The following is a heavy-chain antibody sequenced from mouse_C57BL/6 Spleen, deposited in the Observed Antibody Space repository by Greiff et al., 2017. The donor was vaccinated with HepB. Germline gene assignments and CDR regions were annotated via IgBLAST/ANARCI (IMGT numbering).Heavy chain of an antibody. Sequence: EVQLQQSGPELVKPGASVKISCKASGYTFTDYYMNWVKQSHGKSLEWIGDINPNNGGTSYNQKFKGKATLTVDKSSSTAYMELRSLTSEDSAVYYCAREATVVATRAMDYWGQGTSVTVSS. CDR2: INPNNGGT. CDR3: AREATVVATRAMDY. D-gene: IGHD1-1*01. V-gene: IGHV1-26*01. J-gene: IGHJ4*01. CDR1: GYTFTDYY.